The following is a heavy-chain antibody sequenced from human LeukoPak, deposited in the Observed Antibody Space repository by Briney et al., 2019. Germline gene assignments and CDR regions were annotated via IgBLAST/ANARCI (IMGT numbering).Heavy chain of an antibody. CDR2: INHSGST. CDR1: GGSFSGYY. CDR3: ARGTSGYDQEFDY. J-gene: IGHJ4*02. Sequence: PSETLSLTCAVYGGSFSGYYWSWIRQPPGRGLEWIGEINHSGSTNYNPSLKSRVTISVDTSKNQFSLKLSSVTAADTAVYYCARGTSGYDQEFDYWGQGTLVTVSS. V-gene: IGHV4-34*01. D-gene: IGHD5-12*01.